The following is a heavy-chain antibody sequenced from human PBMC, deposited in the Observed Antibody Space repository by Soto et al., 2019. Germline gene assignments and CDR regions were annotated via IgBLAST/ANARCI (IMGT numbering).Heavy chain of an antibody. Sequence: ETLSLTCTVSGDSISSYYWSWIRQPAGKGMEWIGRIHTTENTNYNPSLRSRVTMSVDTSNNQFSLKLTSLTAADTAVYYCAGALTSAAGLYFDYWGQGTLVTVSS. CDR2: IHTTENT. CDR3: AGALTSAAGLYFDY. J-gene: IGHJ4*02. CDR1: GDSISSYY. D-gene: IGHD6-13*01. V-gene: IGHV4-4*07.